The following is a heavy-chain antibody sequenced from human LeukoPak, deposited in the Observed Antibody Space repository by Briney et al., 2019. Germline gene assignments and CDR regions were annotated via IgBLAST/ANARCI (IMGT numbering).Heavy chain of an antibody. CDR1: GGTFSSYA. CDR2: IIPIFGTA. CDR3: ARLTYYYDSSGQNWFDP. Sequence: SVKVSCKASGGTFSSYAISWVRQAPGQGLEWMGGIIPIFGTANYAQKFQGRVTITRDTSASTAYMELSSLRSEDTAVYYCARLTYYYDSSGQNWFDPWGQGTLVTVSS. J-gene: IGHJ5*02. D-gene: IGHD3-22*01. V-gene: IGHV1-69*05.